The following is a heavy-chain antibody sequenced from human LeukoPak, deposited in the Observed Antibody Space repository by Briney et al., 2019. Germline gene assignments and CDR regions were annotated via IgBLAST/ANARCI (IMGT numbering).Heavy chain of an antibody. V-gene: IGHV4-59*01. J-gene: IGHJ4*02. D-gene: IGHD3-3*01. Sequence: SETLSLTCTVSGGSISSYYWSWIRQPPGKGLEWIGYIYYSGSTNYNPSLKSRVTISVDTSKNQSSLKLSSVTAADTAVYYCARVPRGAAPSGYFDYWGQGTLVTVSS. CDR1: GGSISSYY. CDR3: ARVPRGAAPSGYFDY. CDR2: IYYSGST.